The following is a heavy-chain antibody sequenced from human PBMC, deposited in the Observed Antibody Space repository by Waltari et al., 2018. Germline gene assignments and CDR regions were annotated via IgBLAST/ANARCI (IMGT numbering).Heavy chain of an antibody. V-gene: IGHV4-34*01. Sequence: QVQLQQWGAGLLKPSETLSLTCAVYGGSFSGYYWSWIRQPPGKGLEWIGEINHSGSTNYNPSLKSRVTISVDTSKNQFSLKLSSVTAADTAVYYCARGGGLVYGMDVLGQGTTVTVSS. D-gene: IGHD6-6*01. CDR1: GGSFSGYY. CDR2: INHSGST. CDR3: ARGGGLVYGMDV. J-gene: IGHJ6*02.